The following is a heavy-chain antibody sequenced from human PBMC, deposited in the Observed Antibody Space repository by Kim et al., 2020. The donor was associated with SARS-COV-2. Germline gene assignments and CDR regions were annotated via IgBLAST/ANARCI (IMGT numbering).Heavy chain of an antibody. CDR1: GGSISSHD. D-gene: IGHD5-12*01. Sequence: SETLSLTCTVSGGSISSHDWSWVRQPAGKGLEWVCRILTGGHTNYNPSLKSRLTVSIDTSRNQFSLSLRSVTAADTAVYFCARDWSGYDQHYCDMEVWG. CDR2: ILTGGHT. CDR3: ARDWSGYDQHYCDMEV. V-gene: IGHV4-4*07. J-gene: IGHJ6*02.